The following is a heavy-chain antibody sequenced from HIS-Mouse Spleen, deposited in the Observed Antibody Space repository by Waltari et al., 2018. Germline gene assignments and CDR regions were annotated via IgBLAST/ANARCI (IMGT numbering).Heavy chain of an antibody. D-gene: IGHD6-13*01. J-gene: IGHJ2*01. CDR1: GGSISSSSYY. CDR3: AREIPYSSSWYDWYFDL. Sequence: QLQLQESGPGLVKPSETLSLTYTVSGGSISSSSYYWGWIRQPPGKGLEWIGSIYYSGRTDYNPSLKIRVTISVDTSKNQFSLKLSSVTAADTAVYYCAREIPYSSSWYDWYFDLWGRGTLVTVSS. CDR2: IYYSGRT. V-gene: IGHV4-39*07.